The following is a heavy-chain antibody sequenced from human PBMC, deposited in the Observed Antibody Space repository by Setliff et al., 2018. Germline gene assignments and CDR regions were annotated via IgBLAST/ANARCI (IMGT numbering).Heavy chain of an antibody. CDR3: ARGLRGVVATRSRWFVP. V-gene: IGHV4-34*01. CDR2: INHSGST. Sequence: SETLSLTCAVYGGSFSGYYWSWIRQPPGKGLEWIGEINHSGSTNYNPSLKSRVTISVDTSKNQFSLKLSSVTAADTAVYYCARGLRGVVATRSRWFVPWGQGTLVTVSS. D-gene: IGHD5-12*01. J-gene: IGHJ5*02. CDR1: GGSFSGYY.